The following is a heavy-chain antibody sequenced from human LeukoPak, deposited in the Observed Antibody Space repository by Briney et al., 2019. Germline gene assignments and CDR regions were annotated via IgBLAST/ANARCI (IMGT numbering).Heavy chain of an antibody. D-gene: IGHD6-13*01. V-gene: IGHV3-7*01. CDR1: GFTFSSYV. J-gene: IGHJ4*01. CDR2: IRQDGSEK. Sequence: GGSLRLSCAASGFTFSSYVMSWVRQAPGKGPEWVASIRQDGSEKTYVDSVKGRFTISRDNTKNSLSLQLNGLRAEDTAVYYCARDGTAAGLYFDLWGQGTLVTVSS. CDR3: ARDGTAAGLYFDL.